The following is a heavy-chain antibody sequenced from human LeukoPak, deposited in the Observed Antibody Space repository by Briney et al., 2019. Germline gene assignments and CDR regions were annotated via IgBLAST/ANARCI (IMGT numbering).Heavy chain of an antibody. D-gene: IGHD3-22*01. V-gene: IGHV4-38-2*02. CDR2: IYHSEST. J-gene: IGHJ4*02. CDR3: ARDGIVGPTNFDY. CDR1: GYSIGSRYY. Sequence: SETLSLTCAVSGYSIGSRYYWGWIRQPPGKGLEWIGSIYHSESTYYNPSLKSRVTISVDTSKNQFSLKLRSVTAADTAVCYCARDGIVGPTNFDYWGQGTLVTVSS.